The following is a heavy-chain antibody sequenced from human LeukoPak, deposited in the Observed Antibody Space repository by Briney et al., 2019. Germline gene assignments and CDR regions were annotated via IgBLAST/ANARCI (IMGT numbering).Heavy chain of an antibody. CDR2: MNPNSGNT. CDR3: AGGGDCGGDCYSSPTDY. Sequence: GASVKVSRKASGYTFTSDDINWVRQATGQGLEWMGWMNPNSGNTGYAQKFQGRVTMTRNTSISTAYMELSSLRSEDTAVYYCAGGGDCGGDCYSSPTDYWGQGTLVTVSS. CDR1: GYTFTSDD. J-gene: IGHJ4*02. V-gene: IGHV1-8*01. D-gene: IGHD2-21*01.